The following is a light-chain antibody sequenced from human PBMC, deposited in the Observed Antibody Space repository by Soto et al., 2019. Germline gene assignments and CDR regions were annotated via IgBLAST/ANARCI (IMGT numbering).Light chain of an antibody. CDR2: GAS. CDR3: QQYGSSPLT. V-gene: IGKV3-20*01. J-gene: IGKJ4*01. CDR1: QSVSSSY. Sequence: IVLTQSIDTLSLSPGAGASLSCRASQSVSSSYLAWYQQKPGQAPRLLIYGASSRATGIPDRFSGSGSGTDFTLTISRLEPEDFAVYYCQQYGSSPLTFGGGTKVDIK.